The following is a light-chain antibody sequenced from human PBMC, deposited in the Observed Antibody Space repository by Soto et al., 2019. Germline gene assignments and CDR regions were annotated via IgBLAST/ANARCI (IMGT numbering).Light chain of an antibody. CDR1: QTVSSK. CDR2: GAL. J-gene: IGKJ4*01. Sequence: EIVMTQSPATLSVSPRERATLSCRASQTVSSKLAWYQHKPGQAPRLLIYGALTRATGIPARFSGSGSGTEFTLTISSLQSEEFAVYYCQQYHTWPPLTFGGGTKVEIK. CDR3: QQYHTWPPLT. V-gene: IGKV3-15*01.